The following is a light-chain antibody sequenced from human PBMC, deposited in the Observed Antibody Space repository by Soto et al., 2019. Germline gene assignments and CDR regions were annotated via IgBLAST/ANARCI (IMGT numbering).Light chain of an antibody. V-gene: IGKV1-8*01. CDR2: AAS. J-gene: IGKJ5*01. Sequence: AIRMTQTPSSFSASTGDRVTITCRASQGISSYLAWYQQKPGKAPKLLIYAASTLQSGVPSRFSGSGSGTDFTLTISCLQSEDFATYYCQQYYSYPLTFGQGTRLENK. CDR3: QQYYSYPLT. CDR1: QGISSY.